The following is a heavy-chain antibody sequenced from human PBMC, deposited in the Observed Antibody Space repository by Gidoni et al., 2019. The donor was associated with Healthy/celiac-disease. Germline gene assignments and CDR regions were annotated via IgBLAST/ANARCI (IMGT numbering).Heavy chain of an antibody. V-gene: IGHV3-66*01. CDR3: AREDELLLGGMDV. CDR2: IYSGGST. Sequence: EVQLVESGGGLVQPGGSLRLSCAASGFTVSSNYMSWVRQAPGKGLEWVSGIYSGGSTYYADSVKGRFTISRDNSKNTLYLQMNSLRAEDTAVYYCAREDELLLGGMDVWGQGTTVTVSS. D-gene: IGHD2-2*01. J-gene: IGHJ6*02. CDR1: GFTVSSNY.